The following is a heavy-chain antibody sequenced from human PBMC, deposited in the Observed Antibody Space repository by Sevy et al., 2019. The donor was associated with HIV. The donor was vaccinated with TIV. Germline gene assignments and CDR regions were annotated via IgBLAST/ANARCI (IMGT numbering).Heavy chain of an antibody. J-gene: IGHJ4*02. CDR3: ARHPRRYYFDY. V-gene: IGHV4-39*01. CDR1: GGSISSSSYY. CDR2: IYYSGST. Sequence: SETLSLTCTVSGGSISSSSYYWGWIRQPPGKGLEWIGSIYYSGSTYYNPSLKSRVTISVDTSKNQFSLKLSSVTAADKAVYYCARHPRRYYFDYWGQGTLVTVSS.